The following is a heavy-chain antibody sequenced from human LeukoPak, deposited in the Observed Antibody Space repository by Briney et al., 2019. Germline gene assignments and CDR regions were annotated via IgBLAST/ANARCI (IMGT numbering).Heavy chain of an antibody. CDR3: AKLESSATYF. J-gene: IGHJ4*02. CDR1: GFTFSSYG. CDR2: INPSGSNT. V-gene: IGHV3-23*01. Sequence: HTGGSLRLSCAASGFTFSSYGMSWVRQAPGKGLEWVSSINPSGSNTYYADSVKGRLTISRDNSKNTLYLQMNSLRVEDTAVYYCAKLESSATYFWGQGTLVTVSS. D-gene: IGHD6-19*01.